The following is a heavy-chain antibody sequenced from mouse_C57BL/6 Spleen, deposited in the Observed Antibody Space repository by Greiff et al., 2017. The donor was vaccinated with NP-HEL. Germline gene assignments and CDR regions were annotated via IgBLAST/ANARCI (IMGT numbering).Heavy chain of an antibody. CDR2: ISDGGSYT. CDR3: ARDQGGNYLAWFAY. Sequence: EVKVVESGGGLVKPGGSLKLSCAASGFTFSSYAMSWVRQTPEKRLEWVATISDGGSYTYYPDNVKGRFTISRDNAKNNLYLQMSHLKSEDTAMYYCARDQGGNYLAWFAYWGQGTLVTVSA. CDR1: GFTFSSYA. V-gene: IGHV5-4*01. J-gene: IGHJ3*01. D-gene: IGHD2-1*01.